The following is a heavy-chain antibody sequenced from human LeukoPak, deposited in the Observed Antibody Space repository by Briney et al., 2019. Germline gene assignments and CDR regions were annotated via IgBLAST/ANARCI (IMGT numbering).Heavy chain of an antibody. CDR1: GYTFTSYD. V-gene: IGHV1-8*01. CDR3: ARALDYYDSSGYSRVFDY. J-gene: IGHJ4*02. Sequence: ASVKVSCKASGYTFTSYDINWVRQATGQGLEWMGWMNPNSGNTGYAQKFQGRVTMTRNTSISTAYMELSSLRSEDTAVYYCARALDYYDSSGYSRVFDYWGQGTLVTVSS. D-gene: IGHD3-22*01. CDR2: MNPNSGNT.